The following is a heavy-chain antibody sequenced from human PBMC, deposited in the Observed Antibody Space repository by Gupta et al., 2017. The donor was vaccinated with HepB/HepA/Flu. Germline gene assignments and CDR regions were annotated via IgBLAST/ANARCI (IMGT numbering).Heavy chain of an antibody. CDR3: AREPGYKDGYIRHYALDV. D-gene: IGHD5-24*01. Sequence: QVQLQESGPGLVKPSETLSLTCSVSGDSISFYYWSWLRQAPGKGLEWIGYVYSRDNTNYNPSLKSRATISLDTSKNQFSLNLTSVTAADTAVYYCAREPGYKDGYIRHYALDVWGQGTTVIVSS. CDR2: VYSRDNT. J-gene: IGHJ6*02. CDR1: GDSISFYY. V-gene: IGHV4-59*01.